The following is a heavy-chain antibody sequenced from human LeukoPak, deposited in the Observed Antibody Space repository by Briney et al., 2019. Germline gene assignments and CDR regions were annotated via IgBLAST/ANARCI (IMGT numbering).Heavy chain of an antibody. CDR3: ARDLGDYSNPPRFDY. CDR2: ISTSSIYI. V-gene: IGHV3-21*04. D-gene: IGHD4-11*01. CDR1: GFTFSSYS. Sequence: PGGSLRLSCAASGFTFSSYSMNWVRQAPGMGLEWVSSISTSSIYIYYADSVKGRFTISRDNAKNSLYLQMNSLRAEDTAVYYCARDLGDYSNPPRFDYWGQGTLVTVSS. J-gene: IGHJ4*02.